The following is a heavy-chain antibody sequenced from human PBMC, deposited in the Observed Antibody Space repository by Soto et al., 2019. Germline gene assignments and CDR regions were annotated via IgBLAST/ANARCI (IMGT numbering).Heavy chain of an antibody. D-gene: IGHD3-10*01. Sequence: QVQLVQSGAELKKPGSSVKVSCKASGDTFSFYTINWVRQAPGLGLEWMGRVNPILSMSNYAQKFQGRVTMTVDKSTSTAYMELRSLRSEDTAFYYGATSYGSGYRAFDYWGQGALVTVSS. J-gene: IGHJ4*02. CDR1: GDTFSFYT. CDR3: ATSYGSGYRAFDY. V-gene: IGHV1-69*02. CDR2: VNPILSMS.